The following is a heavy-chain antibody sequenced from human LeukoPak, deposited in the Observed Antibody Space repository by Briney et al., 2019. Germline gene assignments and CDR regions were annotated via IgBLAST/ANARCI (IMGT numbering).Heavy chain of an antibody. CDR2: ISAGTTAE. J-gene: IGHJ4*02. CDR1: GGNLYSSE. V-gene: IGHV3-48*03. D-gene: IGHD3-9*01. CDR3: ARDTLNGRFVISLDS. Sequence: PGGAVTLSCVGCGGNLYSSEMNWVRQAPGKGLEWVSHISAGTTAEYYAESPTTRFTMSRDNARNSISLHMSNLRVEDTAIYYCARDTLNGRFVISLDSWGQGALVTVSS.